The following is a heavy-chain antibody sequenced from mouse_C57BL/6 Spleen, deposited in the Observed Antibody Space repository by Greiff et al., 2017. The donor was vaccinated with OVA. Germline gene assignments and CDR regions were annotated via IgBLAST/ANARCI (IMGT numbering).Heavy chain of an antibody. Sequence: KPGHGLEWIGEILPGSGSNNYNEKFKGKATFTADTSSNTAYMQLSSLTTEDSAIYYCARSTTVVGFDYWGQGTTLTVSS. J-gene: IGHJ2*01. V-gene: IGHV1-9*01. CDR2: ILPGSGSN. D-gene: IGHD1-1*01. CDR3: ARSTTVVGFDY.